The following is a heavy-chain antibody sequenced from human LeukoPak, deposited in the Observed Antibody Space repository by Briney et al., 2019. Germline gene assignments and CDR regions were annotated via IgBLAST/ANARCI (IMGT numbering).Heavy chain of an antibody. D-gene: IGHD5-18*01. CDR1: GGSITTSNYY. V-gene: IGHV4-39*07. CDR2: LYYSGST. Sequence: KPSETLSLTCTVSGGSITTSNYYWVWIRQPPGKGLEWIGSLYYSGSTYYNPSLKSRVTISEDTSKNQFSLRLNSVTAADTAVYYCARDSSGIQVRLPLDYWGQGILVTVSS. J-gene: IGHJ4*02. CDR3: ARDSSGIQVRLPLDY.